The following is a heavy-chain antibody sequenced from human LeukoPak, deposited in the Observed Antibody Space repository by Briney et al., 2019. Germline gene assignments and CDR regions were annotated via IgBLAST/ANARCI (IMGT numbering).Heavy chain of an antibody. Sequence: PSETLSLTCAVYGGSFSGYYWSWIRQPPGKGLEWLGEINHSGSTNYNPSLKSRVTISVDTSKNQFSLKLSSVTAADTAVYYCARDGSYYDSSGYYPNEGYNYWGQGTLVTVSS. CDR3: ARDGSYYDSSGYYPNEGYNY. J-gene: IGHJ4*02. D-gene: IGHD3-22*01. CDR2: INHSGST. CDR1: GGSFSGYY. V-gene: IGHV4-34*01.